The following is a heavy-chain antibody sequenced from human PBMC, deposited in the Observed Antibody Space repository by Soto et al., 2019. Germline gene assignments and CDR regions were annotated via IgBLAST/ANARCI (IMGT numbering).Heavy chain of an antibody. J-gene: IGHJ4*02. CDR1: GGTFSSYA. Sequence: ASVKVSCKASGGTFSSYAISWVRQAPGQGLEWMGGIIPIFGTANYAQKFQGRVTITADESTSTAYMELSSLRSEDTAVYYCARDQQQLVKTPAYYFDYWGQGTLVTVSS. V-gene: IGHV1-69*13. CDR2: IIPIFGTA. CDR3: ARDQQQLVKTPAYYFDY. D-gene: IGHD6-13*01.